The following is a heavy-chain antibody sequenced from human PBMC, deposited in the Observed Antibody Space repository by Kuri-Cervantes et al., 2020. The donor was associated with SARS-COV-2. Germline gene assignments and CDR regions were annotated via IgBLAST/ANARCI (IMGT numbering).Heavy chain of an antibody. D-gene: IGHD2-2*01. Sequence: GGSLRLSCKGSGYSFTSYWIGWVRQMPGKGLEWMGIIYPGDSDTRYSPSFQGQVTISADKSISTAYLQWSSLKASDTAMYYCATGLVVPAAMRDYWGQGTLDTVSS. CDR3: ATGLVVPAAMRDY. J-gene: IGHJ4*02. V-gene: IGHV5-51*01. CDR2: IYPGDSDT. CDR1: GYSFTSYW.